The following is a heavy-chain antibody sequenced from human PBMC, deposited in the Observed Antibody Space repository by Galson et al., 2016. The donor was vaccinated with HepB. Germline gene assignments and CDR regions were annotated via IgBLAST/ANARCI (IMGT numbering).Heavy chain of an antibody. CDR2: IDPSDSYT. Sequence: QSGAEVKKPGESLRISCQGSTVNFIRYWISWVRQMPGKGLEWMGRIDPSDSYTKYGPSFQGHVTISLDKSISTAYLQWTSLKASDTAMYYCAIFYFDSGSYYNPDYWGQGTLVTVSS. CDR1: TVNFIRYW. J-gene: IGHJ4*02. CDR3: AIFYFDSGSYYNPDY. V-gene: IGHV5-10-1*01. D-gene: IGHD3-10*01.